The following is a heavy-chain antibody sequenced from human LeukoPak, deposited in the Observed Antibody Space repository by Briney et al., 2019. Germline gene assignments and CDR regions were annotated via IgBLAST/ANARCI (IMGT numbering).Heavy chain of an antibody. Sequence: PSETLSLTCAVSGVSISSTEGWIGVRQLPGQGLEWIGEIHRDGRTRYNPSLTGRLSMSIDYTTNQFSLSKSTVSAPDTAMYYSGKTDIWFNPIVSWGPGSLVIVSS. V-gene: IGHV4-4*02. D-gene: IGHD3-9*01. J-gene: IGHJ1*01. CDR2: IHRDGRT. CDR1: GVSISSTEG. CDR3: GKTDIWFNPIVS.